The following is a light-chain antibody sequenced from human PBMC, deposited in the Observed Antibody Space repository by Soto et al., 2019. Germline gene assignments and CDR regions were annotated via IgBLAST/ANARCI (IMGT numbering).Light chain of an antibody. CDR2: AAS. CDR1: QGISTF. CDR3: QQSYSATWT. V-gene: IGKV1-39*01. J-gene: IGKJ1*01. Sequence: DIQMTQSPSSLSASVGDRLTITFRASQGISTFLNWYQQKPGKAPKLLIYAASTLQSGVPSRFRGSASETDFTLTISSLQPEDFATYSCQQSYSATWTFGRGTKVDI.